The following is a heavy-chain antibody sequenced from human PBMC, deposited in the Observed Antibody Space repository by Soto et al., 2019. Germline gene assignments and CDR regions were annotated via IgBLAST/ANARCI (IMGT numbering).Heavy chain of an antibody. V-gene: IGHV3-30*18. J-gene: IGHJ4*02. CDR1: GFTFSSYG. D-gene: IGHD6-6*01. Sequence: GGSLRLSCAASGFTFSSYGMHWVRQAPGKGLEWVAVISYDGSNKYYADSVKGRFTISRDNSKNTLYLQMNSLRAEDTAVYYCAKDSVRYSSSFLFDYWGQGTLVTVSS. CDR3: AKDSVRYSSSFLFDY. CDR2: ISYDGSNK.